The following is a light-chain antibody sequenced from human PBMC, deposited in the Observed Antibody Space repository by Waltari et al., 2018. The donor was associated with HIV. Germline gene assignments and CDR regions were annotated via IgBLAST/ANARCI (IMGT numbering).Light chain of an antibody. CDR2: GNN. V-gene: IGLV1-40*01. Sequence: QSVLTQPPSVSGAPGQRVTISCTGSSSNIGADSDVHWYQQLPGTAPKLLIYGNNNRPSGVPDRFSGSKSGTSASLAISGLQAEDEADYYCQSYDSSLSGWVFGGGTKLTVL. CDR3: QSYDSSLSGWV. CDR1: SSNIGADSD. J-gene: IGLJ3*02.